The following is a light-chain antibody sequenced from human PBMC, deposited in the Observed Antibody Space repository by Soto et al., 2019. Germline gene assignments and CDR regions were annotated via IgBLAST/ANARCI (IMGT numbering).Light chain of an antibody. CDR1: QGISSY. J-gene: IGKJ2*01. Sequence: AIRMTQSPSSFSASTGDRVTITCRASQGISSYLAWYQQKPGKAPKLLIYAASTLQSGVPSRFIGSGSWTDFTLTISCLQSEDFATYYCQQYYSYPYTFGQGTKLEIK. CDR2: AAS. V-gene: IGKV1-8*01. CDR3: QQYYSYPYT.